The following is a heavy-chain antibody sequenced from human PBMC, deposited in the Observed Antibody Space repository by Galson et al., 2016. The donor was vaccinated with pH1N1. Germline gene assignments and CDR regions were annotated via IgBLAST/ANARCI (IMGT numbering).Heavy chain of an antibody. CDR2: LDPTGGGT. D-gene: IGHD1-26*01. V-gene: IGHV1-46*01. J-gene: IGHJ4*02. CDR3: TRDLGRLRDY. CDR1: GYTFTRYY. Sequence: SVKVSCKASGYTFTRYYLHWVRQAPGQGLEWMGVLDPTGGGTTYAQKFHSRLTMTRDTSTSTFSMELSSLKSEDTAVYYCTRDLGRLRDYWGQGTLDTVSS.